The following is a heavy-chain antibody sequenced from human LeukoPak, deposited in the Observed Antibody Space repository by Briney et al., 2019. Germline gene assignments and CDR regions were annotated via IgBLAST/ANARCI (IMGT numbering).Heavy chain of an antibody. CDR3: VLRGYYDSSGYSSSFKY. D-gene: IGHD3-22*01. V-gene: IGHV1-69*05. J-gene: IGHJ4*02. CDR2: IIPIFGTA. Sequence: PSVKVSCKASGGIFSSYAIRWVRQAPGQGLEWMGGIIPIFGTANYAQKFQGRVTITTDESTSTAYMELSSLRSEDTAVYYCVLRGYYDSSGYSSSFKYWGQGTLVTVSS. CDR1: GGIFSSYA.